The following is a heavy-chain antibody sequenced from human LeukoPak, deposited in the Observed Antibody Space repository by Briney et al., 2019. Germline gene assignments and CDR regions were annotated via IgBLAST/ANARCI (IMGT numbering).Heavy chain of an antibody. CDR3: AAVQYFDWLPPSYYGMDV. CDR1: GYTFTGYY. J-gene: IGHJ6*02. D-gene: IGHD3-9*01. Sequence: ASVKVSCKASGYTFTGYYMHWVRQAPGQGLEWMGWINPNSGGTNYAQKFQERVTITRDMSTSTAYMELSSLRSEDTAVYYCAAVQYFDWLPPSYYGMDVWGQGTTVTVSS. CDR2: INPNSGGT. V-gene: IGHV1-2*02.